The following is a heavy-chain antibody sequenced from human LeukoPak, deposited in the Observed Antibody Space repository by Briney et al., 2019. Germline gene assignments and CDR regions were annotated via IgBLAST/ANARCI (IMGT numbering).Heavy chain of an antibody. J-gene: IGHJ6*02. V-gene: IGHV3-74*01. CDR3: GREGVGGEEVGGFFYGIDV. D-gene: IGHD3-16*01. Sequence: GGSLRLSCAASGFTFSSYWMHWVRQAPGKGLVWVSRINSDGSSTNYADSVKGRFTISRDNAKNTLYLQMNRLRVGDTAVYYCGREGVGGEEVGGFFYGIDVWGQGTTVTVSS. CDR1: GFTFSSYW. CDR2: INSDGSST.